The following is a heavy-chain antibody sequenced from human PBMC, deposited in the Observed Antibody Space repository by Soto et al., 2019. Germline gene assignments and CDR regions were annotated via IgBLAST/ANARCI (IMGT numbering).Heavy chain of an antibody. D-gene: IGHD5-18*01. Sequence: PGGSLRLSSAASGFTFSSYAMSWVRQAPGKGLEWVSGVSGSGGSTYCVDSVKGRFTISRDNSKNTLYLRMNSLRAEDTAVYYCAKDFGYNYGYDAFDIWGQGTMVTVSS. CDR1: GFTFSSYA. CDR3: AKDFGYNYGYDAFDI. V-gene: IGHV3-23*01. J-gene: IGHJ3*02. CDR2: VSGSGGST.